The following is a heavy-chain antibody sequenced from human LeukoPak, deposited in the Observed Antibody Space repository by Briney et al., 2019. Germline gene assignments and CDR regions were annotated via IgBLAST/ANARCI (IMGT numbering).Heavy chain of an antibody. Sequence: GGSLRLSCAASGFIFSSYSMNWVRQAPGKGLEWVSSIISSGTYIYYADSVKGRFTISRDNAKNSLYLQVNSLRAEDTAVYYCAREMGSSGPFDYWGQGTLVTVSS. CDR3: AREMGSSGPFDY. J-gene: IGHJ4*02. CDR2: IISSGTYI. D-gene: IGHD6-19*01. V-gene: IGHV3-21*01. CDR1: GFIFSSYS.